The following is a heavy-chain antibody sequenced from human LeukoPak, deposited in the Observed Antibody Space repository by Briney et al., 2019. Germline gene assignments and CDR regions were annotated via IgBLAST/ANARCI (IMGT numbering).Heavy chain of an antibody. V-gene: IGHV4-61*02. D-gene: IGHD4-17*01. CDR2: IYTNGDT. Sequence: SETLSLTCTVSGGSFSRVGYFWSWIRQPAGKGLEWIGRIYTNGDTNYNPSLESRVTMSVDTSTNQFSLKLSSVTAADTAVYYCARERRDDYVSFDYWGQGTLVSVSS. CDR3: ARERRDDYVSFDY. J-gene: IGHJ4*02. CDR1: GGSFSRVGYF.